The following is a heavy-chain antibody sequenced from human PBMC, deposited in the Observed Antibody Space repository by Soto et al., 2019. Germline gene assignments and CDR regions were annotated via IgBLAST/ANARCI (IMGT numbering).Heavy chain of an antibody. J-gene: IGHJ6*02. D-gene: IGHD6-13*01. V-gene: IGHV4-34*01. CDR1: GGSFSGYY. CDR3: ASGRSSWYFGDYYYGMDV. Sequence: SETLSLTCAVYGGSFSGYYWSWIRQPPGKGLEWIGEINHSGSTNYNPSLKSRVTISVDTSKNQFSLKLSSVTAADTAVYYCASGRSSWYFGDYYYGMDVWGQGTTVTVSS. CDR2: INHSGST.